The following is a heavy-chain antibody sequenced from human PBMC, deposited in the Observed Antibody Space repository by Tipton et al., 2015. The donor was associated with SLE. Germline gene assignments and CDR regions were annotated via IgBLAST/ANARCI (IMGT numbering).Heavy chain of an antibody. J-gene: IGHJ3*02. Sequence: SLRLSCAASGFTFSSYGMHWVRQAPGKGLEWVAVIWYDGSSKYYADSVKGRFTISRDNSKNTLYLQMNSLRAEDTAVYYCARAITPRDAFDIWGQGTMVTVSS. CDR1: GFTFSSYG. CDR2: IWYDGSSK. V-gene: IGHV3-33*01. D-gene: IGHD3-3*01. CDR3: ARAITPRDAFDI.